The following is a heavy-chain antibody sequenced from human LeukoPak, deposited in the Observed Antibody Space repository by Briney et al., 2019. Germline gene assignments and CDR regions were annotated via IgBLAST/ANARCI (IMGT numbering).Heavy chain of an antibody. Sequence: GGSLRLSCAASGFTFSSYSMNWVRQAPGKGLEWVGRIKSNTDGGTTDYAAPVKGRFTISRDDSKNTLYLQLNSLKTEDTAVYYCTTDWFTMIVVGGQGTLVTVSS. CDR2: IKSNTDGGTT. V-gene: IGHV3-15*01. CDR1: GFTFSSYS. J-gene: IGHJ4*02. D-gene: IGHD3-22*01. CDR3: TTDWFTMIVV.